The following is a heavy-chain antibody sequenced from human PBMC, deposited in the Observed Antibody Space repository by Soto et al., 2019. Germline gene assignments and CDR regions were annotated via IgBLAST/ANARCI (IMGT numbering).Heavy chain of an antibody. Sequence: QVQLVESGGGVVQPGRSLRLSCAASGFSFNTYDIHWVRQAPGKGLEWVTGISYDGNNSYYADSVKRRFTISRDSSKNMLYLQMTSLRAEDTAVYYCAKPSVAGYYWYFDLWGPGTLVTVSS. J-gene: IGHJ2*01. CDR1: GFSFNTYD. V-gene: IGHV3-30*18. CDR3: AKPSVAGYYWYFDL. D-gene: IGHD3-9*01. CDR2: ISYDGNNS.